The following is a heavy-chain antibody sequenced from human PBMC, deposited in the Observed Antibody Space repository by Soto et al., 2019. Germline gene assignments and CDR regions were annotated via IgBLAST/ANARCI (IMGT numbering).Heavy chain of an antibody. CDR1: GFTFSVYA. Sequence: LMLSCAASGFTFSVYAMSLVRQAPGKGLEWVSAISSNGGRTFYADSLRGRFTISRDNSKSALYLQMNNLRAEDTAIYYCAKYSELPYEAYLQQWGQGTLVTVSS. CDR2: ISSNGGRT. V-gene: IGHV3-23*01. J-gene: IGHJ1*01. CDR3: AKYSELPYEAYLQQ. D-gene: IGHD1-7*01.